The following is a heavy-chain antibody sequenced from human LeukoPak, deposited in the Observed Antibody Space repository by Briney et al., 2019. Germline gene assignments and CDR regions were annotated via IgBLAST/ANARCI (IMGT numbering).Heavy chain of an antibody. CDR3: ARPESSSGWCFDY. D-gene: IGHD6-19*01. CDR2: ITSRSTTI. CDR1: GFTFSSYA. Sequence: PGGSLRLSCAASGFTFSSYAMNWVRQAPGKGLEWLSYITSRSTTIYYADSVKGRFTISRDNAKNSLYLQMNSLRAEDTAVYYCARPESSSGWCFDYWGQGTLVTVSS. V-gene: IGHV3-48*04. J-gene: IGHJ4*02.